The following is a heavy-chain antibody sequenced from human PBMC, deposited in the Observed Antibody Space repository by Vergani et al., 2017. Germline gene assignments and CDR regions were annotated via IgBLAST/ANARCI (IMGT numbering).Heavy chain of an antibody. D-gene: IGHD3-10*01. CDR3: AIRDYYGSGSYYTYPFDY. Sequence: QLQLQESGPGLVKPSETLSLTCTVSGGSISSSSYYWGWIRQPPGKGLEWIGSIYYSGSTYYNPSLKSRVTISVDTSKNQFSLKLSSVTAADTAVYYCAIRDYYGSGSYYTYPFDYWGQGTLVTVSS. J-gene: IGHJ4*02. V-gene: IGHV4-39*01. CDR2: IYYSGST. CDR1: GGSISSSSYY.